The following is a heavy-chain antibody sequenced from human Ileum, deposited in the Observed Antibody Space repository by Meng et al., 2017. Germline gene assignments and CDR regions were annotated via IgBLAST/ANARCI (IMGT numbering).Heavy chain of an antibody. D-gene: IGHD4-17*01. CDR3: ARIDDYGDYVDY. CDR1: GGAISSSNW. J-gene: IGHJ4*02. V-gene: IGHV4-4*02. Sequence: QGQVQGSGPGAGKPSGPLALTGAVSGGAISSSNWWRWRRQPPGKGLEWIGEIYHSGSTNYNPSLKSRVTISVDKSKNQFSLKLSSVTAADTAVYYCARIDDYGDYVDYWGQGTLVTVSS. CDR2: IYHSGST.